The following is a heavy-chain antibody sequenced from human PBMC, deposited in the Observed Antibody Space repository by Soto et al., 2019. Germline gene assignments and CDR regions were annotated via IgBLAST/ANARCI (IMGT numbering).Heavy chain of an antibody. CDR1: GFSLSSARMG. CDR2: IFSNDEK. V-gene: IGHV2-26*01. Sequence: QVTLKESGPVLVKPTETLTLTCTVSGFSLSSARMGVSWIRQPPGKALEWLAHIFSNDEKSYSTSLKSRLTISKDTSKSQVVLTMTNMDPVDTATYYCARVTYYDFWSGYPVDYWGQGTLVTVSS. D-gene: IGHD3-3*01. J-gene: IGHJ4*02. CDR3: ARVTYYDFWSGYPVDY.